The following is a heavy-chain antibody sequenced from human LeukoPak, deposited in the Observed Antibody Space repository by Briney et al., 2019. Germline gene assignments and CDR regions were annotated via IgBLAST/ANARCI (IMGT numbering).Heavy chain of an antibody. Sequence: ASVKVSCKASGGTFSSYAISWVRQAPGQGLEWMGGIIPIFATANYAQKFQGRVTITADESTSTAYMELSSLRSEDTAVYSCARANVFWNGYLNYFDYWGQGTLVTVSS. CDR1: GGTFSSYA. D-gene: IGHD3-3*01. CDR2: IIPIFATA. CDR3: ARANVFWNGYLNYFDY. J-gene: IGHJ4*02. V-gene: IGHV1-69*13.